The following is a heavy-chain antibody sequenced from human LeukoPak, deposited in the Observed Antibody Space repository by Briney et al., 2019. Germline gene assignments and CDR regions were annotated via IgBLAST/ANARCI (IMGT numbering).Heavy chain of an antibody. Sequence: GGSLRLSCAASGFTFSSYGMHWVRQAPGKGLEWVSAISGSGGSTYYADSVKGRFTISRDNSKNTLYLQMNSLRAEDTAVYYCAKTRDYYGSGSYEYYFDYWGQGTLVTVSS. D-gene: IGHD3-10*01. CDR1: GFTFSSYG. CDR3: AKTRDYYGSGSYEYYFDY. V-gene: IGHV3-23*01. J-gene: IGHJ4*02. CDR2: ISGSGGST.